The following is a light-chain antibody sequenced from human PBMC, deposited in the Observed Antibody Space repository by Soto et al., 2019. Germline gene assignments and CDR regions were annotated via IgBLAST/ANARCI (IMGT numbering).Light chain of an antibody. CDR3: QQYDNWPYT. J-gene: IGKJ2*01. CDR2: GAS. CDR1: QSVSNN. V-gene: IGKV3-15*01. Sequence: EIVMTHSPATLSVSPGERATLSCRASQSVSNNLAWYQQKPGQAPRLLIYGASTRANAIPARFSGSGSGTEFTLTISSLQSEDFVVYFCQQYDNWPYTFGQATKVDI.